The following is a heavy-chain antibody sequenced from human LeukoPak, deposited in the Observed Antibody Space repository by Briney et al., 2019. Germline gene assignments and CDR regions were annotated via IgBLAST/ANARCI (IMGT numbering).Heavy chain of an antibody. V-gene: IGHV3-23*01. J-gene: IGHJ4*02. Sequence: GGSLRLSCAASGFTFGSYAMSWVRQAPGKGLEWVSVISDSGDSTFYADSVKGRFTISRDNSKNTLYLQMNSLRTEDTAMYYCAKDANYLRSGSFFIPFDYWGQGTLVSVYS. CDR2: ISDSGDST. CDR1: GFTFGSYA. D-gene: IGHD4/OR15-4a*01. CDR3: AKDANYLRSGSFFIPFDY.